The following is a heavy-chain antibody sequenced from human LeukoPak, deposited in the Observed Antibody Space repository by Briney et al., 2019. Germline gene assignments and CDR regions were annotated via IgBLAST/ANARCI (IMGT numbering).Heavy chain of an antibody. J-gene: IGHJ4*02. D-gene: IGHD3-9*01. CDR1: GLTFSAYS. CDR2: ISSSSSYI. CDR3: AREIRTYDTLTGWNFDY. V-gene: IGHV3-21*01. Sequence: GGSLRLSCAAPGLTFSAYSMNWVRQAPGTGLEWVSSISSSSSYIYYADSVKGRFTISRDYAKNSLYLQMNSLRAEDTAVYYCAREIRTYDTLTGWNFDYWGQGTPVTVSS.